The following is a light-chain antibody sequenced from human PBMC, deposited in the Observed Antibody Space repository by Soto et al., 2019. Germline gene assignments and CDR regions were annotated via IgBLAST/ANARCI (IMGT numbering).Light chain of an antibody. CDR1: QGIRNN. Sequence: EIQMTQSPSSIFASVGDRVSITCRASQGIRNNLGWYQQRPGKAPKRLIYGTSNLQTGVPSRFSGSGYGTDFTLTISSLQPEDFATYYCLQHETYPRTFGQGTKVDIK. V-gene: IGKV1-17*01. CDR2: GTS. CDR3: LQHETYPRT. J-gene: IGKJ1*01.